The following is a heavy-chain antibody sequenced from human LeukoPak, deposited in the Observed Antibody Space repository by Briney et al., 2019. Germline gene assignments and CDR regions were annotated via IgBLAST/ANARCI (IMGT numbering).Heavy chain of an antibody. D-gene: IGHD2/OR15-2a*01. J-gene: IGHJ3*02. Sequence: PWDTLSLTCSVSGGSITTDHWNWIPQPPGRGRVWIRCDVYSRRTSYYTARKNRATVSVHITKSHLPSTQTSATTADTAGSYCARKNDFEIWGLGTLVAVSS. CDR1: GGSITTDH. CDR2: DVYSRRT. CDR3: ARKNDFEI. V-gene: IGHV4-59*07.